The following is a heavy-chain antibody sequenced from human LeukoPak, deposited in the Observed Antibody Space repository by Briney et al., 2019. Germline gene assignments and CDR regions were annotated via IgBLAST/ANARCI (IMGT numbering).Heavy chain of an antibody. Sequence: GWALRLSCAACGFTLTSYAMHWLRQTPGKGVEYVAAISNNGANTYYTASVKGRFIISRDIYKNTLYLQMDILRGDDIGVYYCARDRLGVVVFADSFDVWGQGTMVTVSS. J-gene: IGHJ3*01. CDR2: ISNNGANT. CDR1: GFTLTSYA. D-gene: IGHD3-3*01. V-gene: IGHV3-64*02. CDR3: ARDRLGVVVFADSFDV.